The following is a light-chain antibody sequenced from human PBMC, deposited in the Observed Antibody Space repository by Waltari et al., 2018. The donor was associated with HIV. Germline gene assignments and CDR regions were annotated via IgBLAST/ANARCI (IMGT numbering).Light chain of an antibody. CDR3: EAWDDRLGGPV. CDR1: ISNIGTNF. V-gene: IGLV1-47*01. J-gene: IGLJ2*01. Sequence: QSVLTQPPSASETPGQRVTISCSGSISNIGTNFVSWYQQLPGTAPKVLIYRNSQRPSGVPDRFSGSKSGTSASLAISGLRSEDEADYYCEAWDDRLGGPVFGGGTRLTVL. CDR2: RNS.